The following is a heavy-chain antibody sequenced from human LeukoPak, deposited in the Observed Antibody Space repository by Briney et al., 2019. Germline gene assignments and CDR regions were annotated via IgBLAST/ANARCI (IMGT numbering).Heavy chain of an antibody. CDR2: INHSGSS. V-gene: IGHV4-34*01. CDR1: GGSFSGYY. J-gene: IGHJ4*02. D-gene: IGHD6-6*01. Sequence: SETLSLTCAVYGGSFSGYYWSWIRQPPGKGLEWIGEINHSGSSNYNPSLKSRVTISVDTSKNQFSQKRSSVTAADTAVYYCARASTRVAARLGDYWGQGTLVTVSS. CDR3: ARASTRVAARLGDY.